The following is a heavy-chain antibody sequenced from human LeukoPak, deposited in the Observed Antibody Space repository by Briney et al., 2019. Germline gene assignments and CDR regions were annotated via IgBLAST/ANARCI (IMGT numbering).Heavy chain of an antibody. CDR3: ARVLGYCSSTSCYFWFDP. CDR1: GYTFTSYD. Sequence: ASVKVSCKASGYTFTSYDINWVRQATGQGLEWMGWMNPNSGNTGYAQKFQGRVTMTRNTSISTAYMELSSLRSEDTAVYYCARVLGYCSSTSCYFWFDPWGQGTLVTVSS. V-gene: IGHV1-8*01. CDR2: MNPNSGNT. D-gene: IGHD2-2*01. J-gene: IGHJ5*02.